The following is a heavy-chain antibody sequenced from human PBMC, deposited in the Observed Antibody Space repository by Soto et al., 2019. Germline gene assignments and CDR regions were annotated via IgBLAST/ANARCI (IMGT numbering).Heavy chain of an antibody. D-gene: IGHD2-8*02. V-gene: IGHV4-4*07. CDR2: IYTSGST. CDR1: GGSISSYY. CDR3: AREVLRFLASGWFDP. J-gene: IGHJ5*02. Sequence: QVQLQESGPGLVKPSETLSLTCTVSGGSISSYYWSWIRQPAGKGLEWIGRIYTSGSTNYNPSLNSRVTRSVDTSKNPFSLKLSSVTAADTAVYYCAREVLRFLASGWFDPWGQGTLVTVSS.